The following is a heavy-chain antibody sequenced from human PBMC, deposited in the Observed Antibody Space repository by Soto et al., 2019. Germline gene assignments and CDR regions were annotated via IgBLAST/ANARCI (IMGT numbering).Heavy chain of an antibody. D-gene: IGHD3-3*01. CDR2: INHSGST. J-gene: IGHJ4*02. CDR3: ARGRSYDLWSGYYTGYFDY. Sequence: SETLSLTCAVYGGSFSGYYWSWIRQPPGKGLEWIGEINHSGSTNYNPSLKSRVTISVDTSKNQFSLKLSSVTAADTAVYYCARGRSYDLWSGYYTGYFDYWGQGTLVTVSS. CDR1: GGSFSGYY. V-gene: IGHV4-34*01.